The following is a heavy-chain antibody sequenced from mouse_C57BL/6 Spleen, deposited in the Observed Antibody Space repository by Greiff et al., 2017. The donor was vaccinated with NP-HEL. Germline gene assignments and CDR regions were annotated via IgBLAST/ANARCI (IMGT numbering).Heavy chain of an antibody. V-gene: IGHV14-4*01. CDR2: IDPENGDT. CDR1: GFNIKDDY. CDR3: TLHYGSSYPYAMDY. D-gene: IGHD1-1*01. J-gene: IGHJ4*01. Sequence: EVQLQQSGAELVRPGASVKLSCTASGFNIKDDYMHWVKQRPEQGLEGIGWIDPENGDTEYASKFQGKANITADTSSNTAYLQLSSLTSEDTAVYYCTLHYGSSYPYAMDYWGQGTSVTVSS.